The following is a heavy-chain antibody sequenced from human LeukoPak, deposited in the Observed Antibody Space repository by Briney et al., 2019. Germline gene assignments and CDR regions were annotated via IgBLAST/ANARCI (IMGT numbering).Heavy chain of an antibody. Sequence: GGSLRLSCAASGLTFMKYSMTWVRQAPGKGLEWVAAITVSGASTYYADSVKGRFTISRDNSKNTLYLQMNSLRAENTAIYYCAKRSAESSGYFDYWGQGSLVTVSS. V-gene: IGHV3-23*01. D-gene: IGHD6-19*01. CDR1: GLTFMKYS. J-gene: IGHJ4*02. CDR3: AKRSAESSGYFDY. CDR2: ITVSGAST.